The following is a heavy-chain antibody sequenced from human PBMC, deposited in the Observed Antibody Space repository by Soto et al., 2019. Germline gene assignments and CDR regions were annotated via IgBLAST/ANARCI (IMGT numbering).Heavy chain of an antibody. V-gene: IGHV1-3*01. D-gene: IGHD3-10*01. CDR3: XRXXXXPXGPGDY. Sequence: QVQLVQSGAEVKKPGASVKVSCKASGYTFTSYAXXXXXXXXXXXXEWMGWINAGNGNTKYSQKFQGRVTITRDTXXXXXXXXXXXXXXXXTXVYYXXRXXXXPXGPGDYWGQGTLVTVSS. CDR2: INAGNGNT. J-gene: IGHJ4*02. CDR1: GYTFTSYA.